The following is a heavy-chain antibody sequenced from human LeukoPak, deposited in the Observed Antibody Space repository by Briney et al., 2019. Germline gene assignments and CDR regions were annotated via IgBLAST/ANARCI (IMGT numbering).Heavy chain of an antibody. V-gene: IGHV1-69*05. D-gene: IGHD5-18*01. J-gene: IGHJ4*02. CDR1: GGTFSSYA. CDR3: ARGGIQLWFNY. CDR2: IIPIFGTA. Sequence: SVKVSCKASGGTFSSYAISWVRQAPGQGLEWMGGIIPIFGTANYAQKFQGRVTMTRNTSISTAYMELSSLRSEDTAVYYCARGGIQLWFNYWGQGTLVTVSS.